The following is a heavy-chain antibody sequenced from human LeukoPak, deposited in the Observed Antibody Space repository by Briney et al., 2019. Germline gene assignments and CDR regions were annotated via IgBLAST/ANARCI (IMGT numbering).Heavy chain of an antibody. D-gene: IGHD6-13*01. V-gene: IGHV4-34*01. Sequence: SETLSLTCAVYGGSFSGYYWSWIRQPPGKGLEWIGEINHSGSTNYNPSLKSRVTISVDTSKNQFSLKLSSVTAADTAVYYCARARTGYNSSWYMSWFDPWGQGTLVTVSS. CDR2: INHSGST. CDR1: GGSFSGYY. CDR3: ARARTGYNSSWYMSWFDP. J-gene: IGHJ5*02.